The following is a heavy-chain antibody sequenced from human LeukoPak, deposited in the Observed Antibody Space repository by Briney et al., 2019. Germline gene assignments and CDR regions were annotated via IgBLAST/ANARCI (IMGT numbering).Heavy chain of an antibody. D-gene: IGHD6-13*01. CDR1: GFTFSSYG. Sequence: GGSLRLPCAASGFTFSSYGMHWVRQAPGKGLEWVAFIRYDGSNKYYADSVKGRFTISRDNSKNTLYLQMNSLRAEDTAVYYCARGRTYSSSWIDPWGQGTLVTVSS. J-gene: IGHJ5*02. CDR3: ARGRTYSSSWIDP. CDR2: IRYDGSNK. V-gene: IGHV3-30*02.